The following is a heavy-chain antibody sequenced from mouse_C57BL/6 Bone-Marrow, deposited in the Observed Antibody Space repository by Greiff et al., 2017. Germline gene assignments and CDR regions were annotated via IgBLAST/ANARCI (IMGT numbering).Heavy chain of an antibody. Sequence: QVQLQQPGAELVMPGASVKLSCKASGYTFTSYWMHWVKQRPGQGLEWIGELDPSDSYTNYNQKFKGKATLTVDKSSSTAYMQLSSLTSEDSAVYYWAREASSDDSSYEWYFDVWGTGTTVTVSS. D-gene: IGHD2-12*01. J-gene: IGHJ1*03. CDR1: GYTFTSYW. CDR2: LDPSDSYT. V-gene: IGHV1-69*01. CDR3: AREASSDDSSYEWYFDV.